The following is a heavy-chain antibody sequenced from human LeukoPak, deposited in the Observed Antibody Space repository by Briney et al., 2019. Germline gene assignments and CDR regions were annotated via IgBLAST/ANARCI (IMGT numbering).Heavy chain of an antibody. CDR3: ARVDSFNWFDP. V-gene: IGHV4-61*01. D-gene: IGHD5-18*01. CDR1: GXSVSSGNCF. Sequence: PSETLSLTCTVSGXSVSSGNCFWAWIRQPPGKGLEWIGYMYYSGSNKYNPSLKSRVTISVDTSKNQFSLKLTFVTAADTAVYYCARVDSFNWFDPWGQGTLVTVSS. CDR2: MYYSGSN. J-gene: IGHJ5*02.